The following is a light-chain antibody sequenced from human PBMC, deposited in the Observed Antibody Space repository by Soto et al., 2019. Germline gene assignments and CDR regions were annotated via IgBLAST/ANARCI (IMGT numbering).Light chain of an antibody. Sequence: DIQVTQSPSSVSASVGNRVTITCRASQTISTYLNWYQQKPGKAPKLLIYGASSLQSGVPSRFSGSGSGTYFTLTISSLQPEDFGTYYCQQSFSTPRTFGQGTKWIS. CDR3: QQSFSTPRT. J-gene: IGKJ1*01. CDR1: QTISTY. V-gene: IGKV1-39*01. CDR2: GAS.